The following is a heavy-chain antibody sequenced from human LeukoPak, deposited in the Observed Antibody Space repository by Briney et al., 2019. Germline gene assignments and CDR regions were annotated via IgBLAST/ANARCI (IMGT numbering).Heavy chain of an antibody. CDR2: ISSSSSTI. CDR1: GFTFSSYS. D-gene: IGHD3-10*01. J-gene: IGHJ4*02. CDR3: ARDIHYYGSGSYRY. Sequence: PGGSLRLSCAASGFTFSSYSMNWVRQAPGKGLEWVSYISSSSSTIYYADSVKGRFTISRDNAKNSLYLQMNSLRAEDTAVCYCARDIHYYGSGSYRYWGQGTLVTVSS. V-gene: IGHV3-48*01.